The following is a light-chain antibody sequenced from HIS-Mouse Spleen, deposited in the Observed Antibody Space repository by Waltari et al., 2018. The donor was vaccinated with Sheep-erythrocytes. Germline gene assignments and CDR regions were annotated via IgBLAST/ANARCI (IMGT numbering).Light chain of an antibody. CDR2: DAS. CDR1: QGISSA. Sequence: AIQLTQSPSSLSASVGARVTITCRASQGISSALAWYQQKPGKAPKLLIYDASSFESGVPSRFSGSGSGTDFTLTISSLQPEDFATYYCQQFNSYLYTFGQGTKLEIK. V-gene: IGKV1-13*02. CDR3: QQFNSYLYT. J-gene: IGKJ2*01.